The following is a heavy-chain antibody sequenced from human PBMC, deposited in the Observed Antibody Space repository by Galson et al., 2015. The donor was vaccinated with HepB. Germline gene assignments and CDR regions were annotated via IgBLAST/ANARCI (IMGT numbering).Heavy chain of an antibody. CDR1: GFTFSSYG. J-gene: IGHJ6*02. Sequence: SLRLSCAASGFTFSSYGMHWVRQAPGKGLEWVAVISYDGSNKYYADSVKGRFTISRDNSKNTLYLQMNSLGAEDTAVYYCAKLTVTTRSSYYYGMDVWGQGTTVTVSS. CDR2: ISYDGSNK. CDR3: AKLTVTTRSSYYYGMDV. D-gene: IGHD4-17*01. V-gene: IGHV3-30*18.